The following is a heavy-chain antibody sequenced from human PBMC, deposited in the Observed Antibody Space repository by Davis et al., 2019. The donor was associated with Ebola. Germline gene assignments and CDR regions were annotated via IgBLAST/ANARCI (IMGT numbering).Heavy chain of an antibody. CDR2: ISSSSSSTI. CDR1: GFTFSSYS. J-gene: IGHJ4*02. D-gene: IGHD6-19*01. V-gene: IGHV3-48*02. CDR3: ARDGRYLYSSGLEFDY. Sequence: GGSLRLSCAASGFTFSSYSMNWVRQAPGKGLEWVSYISSSSSSTIYYADSVKGRFTISRDNAKNSLYLQMNSLRDEDTAVYYCARDGRYLYSSGLEFDYWGQGTLVTVSS.